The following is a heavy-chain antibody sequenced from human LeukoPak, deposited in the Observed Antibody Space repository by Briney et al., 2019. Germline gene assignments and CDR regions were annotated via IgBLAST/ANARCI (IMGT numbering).Heavy chain of an antibody. CDR1: GYRSSIYW. D-gene: IGHD1-1*01. CDR3: ARPDPNWYYFDY. V-gene: IGHV5-51*01. Sequence: GESLKISCKGSGYRSSIYWIGWVRQMPGKGLEWMGIIYPGDSDIRYRPSFQGQVTISADKSISTVYLQWSSLKASDTAMYYCARPDPNWYYFDYWGQGALVTVSS. CDR2: IYPGDSDI. J-gene: IGHJ4*02.